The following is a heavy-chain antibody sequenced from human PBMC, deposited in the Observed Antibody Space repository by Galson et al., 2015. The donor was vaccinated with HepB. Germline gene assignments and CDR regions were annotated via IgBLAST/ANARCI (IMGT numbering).Heavy chain of an antibody. CDR3: ARAVLGSLYGDFDY. Sequence: KVSCKASGYSFRHHGISWVRQAPGQGLEWLGWIGSDNGETKYTEKFQGRVTMTTDISMSTSYMELRSLRSDDTAVYYCARAVLGSLYGDFDYWGQGTLITVSS. D-gene: IGHD2-15*01. J-gene: IGHJ4*01. V-gene: IGHV1-18*04. CDR1: GYSFRHHG. CDR2: IGSDNGET.